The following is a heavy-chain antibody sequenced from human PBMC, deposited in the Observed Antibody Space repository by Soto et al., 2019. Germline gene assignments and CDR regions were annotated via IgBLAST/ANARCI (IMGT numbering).Heavy chain of an antibody. CDR3: AVQSWGGAGGYFDY. Sequence: GGSLRLSCAASGFTFSSYGMHWVRQAPGKGLEWVAVIWYDGSNKYYADSVKGRFTISRDNSKNTLYLQMNSLRAEETAEYYCAVQSWGGAGGYFDYWGKGTLVTVSS. CDR2: IWYDGSNK. V-gene: IGHV3-33*01. CDR1: GFTFSSYG. D-gene: IGHD1-26*01. J-gene: IGHJ4*02.